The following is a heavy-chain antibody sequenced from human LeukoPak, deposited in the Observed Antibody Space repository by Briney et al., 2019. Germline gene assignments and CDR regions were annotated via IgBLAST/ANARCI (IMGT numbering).Heavy chain of an antibody. CDR2: INYSGNT. CDR3: ARGGSGEGY. CDR1: GGSISSGAHY. Sequence: PSETLSLTCTVSGGSISSGAHYWSWIRQHPGKGLEWIGYINYSGNTYYNPSLKSRVTISADTSENQFSLKVTSVTAADTAVYYCARGGSGEGYWGQGTLVTVSS. D-gene: IGHD3-10*01. V-gene: IGHV4-31*03. J-gene: IGHJ4*02.